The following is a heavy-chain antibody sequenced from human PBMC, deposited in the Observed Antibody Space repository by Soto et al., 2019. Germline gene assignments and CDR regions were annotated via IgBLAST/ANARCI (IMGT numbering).Heavy chain of an antibody. V-gene: IGHV1-18*01. CDR2: INAYNGNT. D-gene: IGHD3-16*01. Sequence: QVQLVQSGAEVKNPGASVKVSCKASGYSFTRYGIGWARQAPGQGLEWMGGINAYNGNTNYAQNLQGRLTLTTDTSTTTAYMALRSLRSNDTAIYDCAMVDVYVTPSPQDVWGQGTTVTVSS. CDR3: AMVDVYVTPSPQDV. CDR1: GYSFTRYG. J-gene: IGHJ6*02.